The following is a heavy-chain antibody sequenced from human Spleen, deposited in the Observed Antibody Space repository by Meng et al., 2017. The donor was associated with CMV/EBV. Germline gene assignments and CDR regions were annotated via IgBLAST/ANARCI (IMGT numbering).Heavy chain of an antibody. V-gene: IGHV5-51*01. CDR2: IYPGDSDT. D-gene: IGHD2-2*01. CDR1: GYSFSTYW. J-gene: IGHJ4*02. Sequence: GESLKISCKTAGYSFSTYWIGWVRQMPGKGLEWMGIIYPGDSDTRYSPSFRGQVTISADKSITTAYLQWSSLMASDSAMYYCARLGVTSTSFDYWGPGTLVTVSS. CDR3: ARLGVTSTSFDY.